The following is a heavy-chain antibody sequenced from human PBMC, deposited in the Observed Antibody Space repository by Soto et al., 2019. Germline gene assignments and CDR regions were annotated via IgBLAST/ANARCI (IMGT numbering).Heavy chain of an antibody. CDR2: IYSGGST. V-gene: IGHV3-66*01. D-gene: IGHD1-26*01. CDR1: GFTVSSNY. Sequence: GGSLRLSCAASGFTVSSNYMSWVRQAPGKGLEWVSVIYSGGSTYYADSVKVRFTISRDNSKKTLYLQMDSLRAEDAAVYYCARDSGGGGSFDYWGQGTLVTVSS. J-gene: IGHJ4*02. CDR3: ARDSGGGGSFDY.